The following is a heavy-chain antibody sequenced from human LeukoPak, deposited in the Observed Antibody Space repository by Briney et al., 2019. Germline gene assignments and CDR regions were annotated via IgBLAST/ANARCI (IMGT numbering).Heavy chain of an antibody. D-gene: IGHD2-2*01. CDR3: AREAQLLNFDY. V-gene: IGHV3-7*01. Sequence: GGSLRLSCAASGFTFSRSWMSWVRQAPGKGLEWVAYIKQDGSDKYYVDSVKGRFTISRDNAKNSLYLQMNSLRAEDTAVYYCAREAQLLNFDYWGQGTLVTVSS. CDR1: GFTFSRSW. CDR2: IKQDGSDK. J-gene: IGHJ4*02.